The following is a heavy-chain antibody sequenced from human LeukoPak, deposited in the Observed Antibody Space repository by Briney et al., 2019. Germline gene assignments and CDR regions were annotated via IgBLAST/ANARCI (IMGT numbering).Heavy chain of an antibody. CDR1: GLTFSSYE. J-gene: IGHJ6*04. CDR2: ISSSGSTI. Sequence: GGSLRLSCAASGLTFSSYEMHWVRQAPGKGLEWVSYISSSGSTIYYADSVKGRFTISRDNAKNSLYLQMNSLRAEDTAVYYCAELGITMIGGVWGKGTTVTISS. D-gene: IGHD3-10*02. CDR3: AELGITMIGGV. V-gene: IGHV3-48*03.